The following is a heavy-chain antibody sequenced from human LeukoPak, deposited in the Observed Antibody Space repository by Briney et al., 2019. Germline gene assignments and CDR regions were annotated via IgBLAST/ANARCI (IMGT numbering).Heavy chain of an antibody. CDR1: GYTFTGYY. CDR3: AFEALSSGWVS. V-gene: IGHV1-2*06. CDR2: INPNSGGT. Sequence: VASVKVSCKTSGYTFTGYYMHWVRQAPGQGLEWMGRINPNSGGTNYAQKFQGRVTMTRDTSISTAYMELSRLRSDDTAVYYCAFEALSSGWVSWGQGTLVTVSS. D-gene: IGHD6-19*01. J-gene: IGHJ5*02.